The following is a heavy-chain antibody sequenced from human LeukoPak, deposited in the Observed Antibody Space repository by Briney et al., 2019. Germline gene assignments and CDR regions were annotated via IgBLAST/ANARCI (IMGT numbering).Heavy chain of an antibody. J-gene: IGHJ6*02. V-gene: IGHV3-11*01. CDR3: ERDGRYSYGYNYYYGMDV. Sequence: GGSLRLSCAASGFTFSDYYMSWIRQAPGKGLEWVSYISSSGSTIYYADSVKGRFTISRDNAKNSLYLQMNSLRAEDTAVYYCERDGRYSYGYNYYYGMDVWGQGTTVTVSS. D-gene: IGHD5-18*01. CDR1: GFTFSDYY. CDR2: ISSSGSTI.